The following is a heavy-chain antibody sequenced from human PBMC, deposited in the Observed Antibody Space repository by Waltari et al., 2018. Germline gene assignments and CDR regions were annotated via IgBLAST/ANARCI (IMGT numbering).Heavy chain of an antibody. CDR1: GFTFSIDN. CDR3: ARGWLLNGGVFYWED. V-gene: IGHV3-48*04. D-gene: IGHD2-21*02. J-gene: IGHJ4*02. CDR2: ISSSGGAI. Sequence: EVQLVESGGGLVQPGGSLRLSCAASGFTFSIDNLNWVRQAPGKGLEWVSYISSSGGAIYYADSVKGRFTISRDNAKNSMYLQMNSLRAEDTAVYYCARGWLLNGGVFYWEDWGQGTLVTVSS.